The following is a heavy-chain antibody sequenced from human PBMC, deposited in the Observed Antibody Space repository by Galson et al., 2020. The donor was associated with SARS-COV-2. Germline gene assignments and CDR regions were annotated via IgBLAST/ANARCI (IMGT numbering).Heavy chain of an antibody. CDR1: GGSISSSSYY. CDR3: ARVRSSESPPYDGMDV. J-gene: IGHJ6*02. D-gene: IGHD3-10*01. Sequence: SETLSLTCTVSGGSISSSSYYWGWIRQPPGKGLEWIGSIYYSGSTYYNPSLKSRVTISVDTSKNQFSLKLSSVTAADTAVYYCARVRSSESPPYDGMDVWGQGTTVTVSS. CDR2: IYYSGST. V-gene: IGHV4-39*07.